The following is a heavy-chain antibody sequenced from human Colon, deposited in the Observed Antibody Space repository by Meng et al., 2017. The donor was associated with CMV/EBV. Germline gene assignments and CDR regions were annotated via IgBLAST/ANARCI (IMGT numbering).Heavy chain of an antibody. J-gene: IGHJ4*02. CDR1: GGSISSYY. V-gene: IGHV4-4*07. Sequence: QVQLQESGPGLVKPSETLSLSCTVSGGSISSYYWSWIRQSAGKGLEWIGRIYPSGFPKYKPSLESRVTMSADTSKNQISLKLTSVTAADTAVYYCARAQYTYGYWIFDYWGQGTLVTVSS. D-gene: IGHD5-18*01. CDR3: ARAQYTYGYWIFDY. CDR2: IYPSGFP.